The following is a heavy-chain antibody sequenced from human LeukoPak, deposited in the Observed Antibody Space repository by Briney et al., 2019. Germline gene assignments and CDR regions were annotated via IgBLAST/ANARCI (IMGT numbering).Heavy chain of an antibody. D-gene: IGHD3-10*01. CDR2: ISSSDNTI. V-gene: IGHV3-48*03. CDR1: GFTFSSYE. J-gene: IGHJ4*02. Sequence: GGSLRLSCMASGFTFSSYEMNWVRQAPGKGLEWVSYISSSDNTIYYADSVKGRFTISRDNAKNSLYLQMNSLRAEDTAVYYCASPLWDYWGQGILVTVSS. CDR3: ASPLWDY.